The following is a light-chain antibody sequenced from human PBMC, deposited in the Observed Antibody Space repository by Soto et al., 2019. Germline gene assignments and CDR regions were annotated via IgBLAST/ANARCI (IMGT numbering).Light chain of an antibody. CDR3: LSFTSSNTYI. Sequence: QSVLTPPASVSGSPGQSITISCTGTSSDVGGYNYVSWYQQHPGKAPKLMLYEVTNRPSGVSNRFSGSRSGNTASLTISGLQAEDEADYYCLSFTSSNTYIFGTGTKVTVL. V-gene: IGLV2-14*01. CDR1: SSDVGGYNY. CDR2: EVT. J-gene: IGLJ1*01.